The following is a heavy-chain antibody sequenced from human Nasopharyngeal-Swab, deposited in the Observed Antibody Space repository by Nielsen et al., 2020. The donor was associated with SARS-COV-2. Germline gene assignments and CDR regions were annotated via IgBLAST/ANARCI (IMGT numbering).Heavy chain of an antibody. D-gene: IGHD6-6*01. CDR3: ARRPYSSSSGDYYYGMDV. CDR1: GGTLRSNA. Sequence: SVQASCKAPGGTLRSNANSWERQDAGQGREWMGGIIPIFGTANYAQKFQGRVTMTADESTSTAYMELSSLRSEDTAVYYCARRPYSSSSGDYYYGMDVWGQGTTVTVSS. CDR2: IIPIFGTA. V-gene: IGHV1-69*13. J-gene: IGHJ6*02.